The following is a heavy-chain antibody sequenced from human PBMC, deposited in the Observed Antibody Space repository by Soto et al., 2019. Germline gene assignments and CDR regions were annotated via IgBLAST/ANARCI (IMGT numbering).Heavy chain of an antibody. J-gene: IGHJ5*02. D-gene: IGHD2-2*02. CDR2: ISAYNGNT. CDR3: ARVFRGYCSSTSCYTPVGWFDP. CDR1: GYTFTSYG. V-gene: IGHV1-18*01. Sequence: ASVKVSCKASGYTFTSYGISWVRQAPGQGLEWMGWISAYNGNTNYAQKLQGRVTMTTDTSTSTAYMELRSLRSDDTAVYYCARVFRGYCSSTSCYTPVGWFDPLGQGNLVTGS.